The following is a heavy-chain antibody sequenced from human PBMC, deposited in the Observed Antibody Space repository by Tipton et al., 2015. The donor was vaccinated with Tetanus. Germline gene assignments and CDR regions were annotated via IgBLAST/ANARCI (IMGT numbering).Heavy chain of an antibody. CDR2: INAGNANT. V-gene: IGHV1-3*01. CDR1: GYTFTSYT. D-gene: IGHD3-22*01. J-gene: IGHJ3*02. Sequence: QLVQSGAEVKKPGASVKVSCKASGYTFTSYTMHWVRQAPGQRLEWMGWINAGNANTKYSQNFQGRVTITRDTSASTAYMELSSLRSEDTAVYYCATSDSSGHAGAFDIWGQGTMVTVSS. CDR3: ATSDSSGHAGAFDI.